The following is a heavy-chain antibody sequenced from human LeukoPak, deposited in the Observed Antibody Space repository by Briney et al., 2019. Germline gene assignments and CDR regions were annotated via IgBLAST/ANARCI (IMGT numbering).Heavy chain of an antibody. CDR1: GFTFSSYA. CDR3: AKVMWDSSGWYDSFDY. J-gene: IGHJ4*02. D-gene: IGHD6-19*01. CDR2: ISGSGGST. Sequence: GGSLRLSCAASGFTFSSYAMSWVRQAPGKGLEWVSAISGSGGSTYYADSVKGRFTISRDNSKNTLYLQMNSLRAEDTAVYYCAKVMWDSSGWYDSFDYGGQGTLVTVSS. V-gene: IGHV3-23*01.